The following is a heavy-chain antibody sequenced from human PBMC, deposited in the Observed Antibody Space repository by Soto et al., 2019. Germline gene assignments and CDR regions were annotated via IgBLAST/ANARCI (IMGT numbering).Heavy chain of an antibody. J-gene: IGHJ4*02. CDR1: GYTFTSYD. V-gene: IGHV1-8*01. CDR2: MNPNSGNT. CDR3: ASGSGYCSSTSCYSRKGFDY. Sequence: GASVKVSCKASGYTFTSYDINWVRQATGQGLEWMGWMNPNSGNTGYAQKFQGRVTMTRNTSISTAYMELSSLRSEDTAVYYCASGSGYCSSTSCYSRKGFDYWGQGTLVTVSS. D-gene: IGHD2-2*01.